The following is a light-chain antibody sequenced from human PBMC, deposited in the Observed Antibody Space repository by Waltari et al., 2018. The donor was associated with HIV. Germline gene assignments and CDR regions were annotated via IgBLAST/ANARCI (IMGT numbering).Light chain of an antibody. CDR1: SSDVGGYNY. CDR2: EVT. V-gene: IGLV2-14*01. CDR3: NSYTISSTLGV. Sequence: QSALTQPASVSGSPGQSITISCTGTSSDVGGYNYVPWYQQHPGKAPKLMIYEVTNRPSGFSTRFSGSTSGNTASLTISGLQAEDEADYYCNSYTISSTLGVFGGGTKLTVL. J-gene: IGLJ3*02.